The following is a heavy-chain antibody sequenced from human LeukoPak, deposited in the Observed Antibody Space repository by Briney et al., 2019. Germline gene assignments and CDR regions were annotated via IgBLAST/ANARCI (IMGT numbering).Heavy chain of an antibody. Sequence: SETLSLNCTVSGGSISSYYWSWIRQPPGKGLEWVGYIYYSGSTNYNPSLKSRVTISVDPSKNQFSLKLSSVTAADTAVYYCARGTYYYGSGSYFDYWGQGTLVTVSS. CDR1: GGSISSYY. CDR3: ARGTYYYGSGSYFDY. J-gene: IGHJ4*02. V-gene: IGHV4-59*01. D-gene: IGHD3-10*01. CDR2: IYYSGST.